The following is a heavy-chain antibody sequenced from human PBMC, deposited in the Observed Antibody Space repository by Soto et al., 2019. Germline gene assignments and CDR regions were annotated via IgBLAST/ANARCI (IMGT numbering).Heavy chain of an antibody. J-gene: IGHJ4*02. CDR1: GYTFTSYY. Sequence: VASVKVSCKASGYTFTSYYMHWVRQAPGQGFEWMGIINPSGGSTSYAQKFQGRVTMTRDTSTSTVYMELSSLRSENTAVYYCARARKIAVAGLNFDYWGQGTLVTVSS. CDR3: ARARKIAVAGLNFDY. D-gene: IGHD6-19*01. V-gene: IGHV1-46*01. CDR2: INPSGGST.